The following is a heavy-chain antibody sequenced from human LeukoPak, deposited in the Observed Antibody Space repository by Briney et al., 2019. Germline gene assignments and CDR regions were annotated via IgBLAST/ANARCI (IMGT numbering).Heavy chain of an antibody. CDR3: ARLVGATDSPSDY. J-gene: IGHJ4*02. CDR1: GFTFSSYN. D-gene: IGHD1-26*01. CDR2: ISGGSSYI. V-gene: IGHV3-21*01. Sequence: GGSLRLSCAASGFTFSSYNMNWVRQSPGKGLEWVSCISGGSSYIYYADSVKGRFTISRDNAKNSLYLQMNSLRAEDTAVYYCARLVGATDSPSDYWGQGSLVTVSS.